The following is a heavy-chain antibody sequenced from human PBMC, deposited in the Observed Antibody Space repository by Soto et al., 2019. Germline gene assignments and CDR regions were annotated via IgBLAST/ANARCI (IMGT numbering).Heavy chain of an antibody. Sequence: EVQLLESGGGLVQPGGSLRLSCAASGFTFSSYAMSWVRQAPGKGLEWVSAISGSGGSTYYADSVKGRFTISRDNSKNTLYLQMNSLRAEDTAVYYCAKDLHIVVVVAATPGVVDYWGQGPLVTVSS. J-gene: IGHJ4*02. D-gene: IGHD2-15*01. CDR1: GFTFSSYA. CDR3: AKDLHIVVVVAATPGVVDY. CDR2: ISGSGGST. V-gene: IGHV3-23*01.